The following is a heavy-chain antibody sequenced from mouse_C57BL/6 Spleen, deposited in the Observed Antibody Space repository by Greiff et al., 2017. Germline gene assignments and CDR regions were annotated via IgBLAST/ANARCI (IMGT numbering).Heavy chain of an antibody. D-gene: IGHD2-5*01. V-gene: IGHV1-15*01. Sequence: QVQLQQSGAELVRPGASVTLSCKASGYTFTDYEMHWVKQTPVHGLEWIGAIDPETGGTAYNQKFKGKAILTADKSSSTAYMELRSLTSEDSAVYYGTRADSNLRYWYFDVWGTGTTVTVST. CDR2: IDPETGGT. CDR1: GYTFTDYE. J-gene: IGHJ1*03. CDR3: TRADSNLRYWYFDV.